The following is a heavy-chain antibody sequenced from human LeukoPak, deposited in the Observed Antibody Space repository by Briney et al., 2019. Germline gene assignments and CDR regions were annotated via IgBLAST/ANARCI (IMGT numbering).Heavy chain of an antibody. Sequence: GGSLRLSCAASGFTFSSYWMNWVRQAPGKGLEWVANIKQDGSEKDYVDSVEGRFTISRDNAKNSLYLQMNSLRAEDTAVYYCARVSSLAVAGFFGYWGQGILVTVSS. CDR3: ARVSSLAVAGFFGY. CDR1: GFTFSSYW. D-gene: IGHD6-19*01. J-gene: IGHJ4*02. CDR2: IKQDGSEK. V-gene: IGHV3-7*01.